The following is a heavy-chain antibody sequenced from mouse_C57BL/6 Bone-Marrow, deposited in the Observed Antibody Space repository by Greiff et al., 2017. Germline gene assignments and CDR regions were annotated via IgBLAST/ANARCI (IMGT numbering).Heavy chain of an antibody. D-gene: IGHD1-1*01. J-gene: IGHJ2*01. CDR2: FYPGSGSI. Sequence: QVQLKEPGAELVKPGASVKLSCKASGYTFTEYTIHWVKQRSGQGLEWIGWFYPGSGSIKYNEKFKDKATLTADKSSSTVYMELSRLTSEDSAVYFCARHEGGPHYYGSSYGYFNYWGEGTTLTVSS. CDR3: ARHEGGPHYYGSSYGYFNY. CDR1: GYTFTEYT. V-gene: IGHV1-62-2*01.